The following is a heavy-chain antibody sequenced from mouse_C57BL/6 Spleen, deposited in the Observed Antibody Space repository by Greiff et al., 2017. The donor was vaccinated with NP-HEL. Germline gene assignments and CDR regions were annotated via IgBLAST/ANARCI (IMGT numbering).Heavy chain of an antibody. D-gene: IGHD1-1*01. CDR2: IYPGNSDT. Sequence: VQLQQSGTVLARPGASVKMSCKTSGYTFTSYWMHWVKQRPGQGLEWIGAIYPGNSDTSYNQKFKGKAKLTAVTSASTAYMELSSLTNEDSAVYYCTRSPHYYGSSFDYWGQGTTLTVSS. V-gene: IGHV1-5*01. CDR1: GYTFTSYW. J-gene: IGHJ2*01. CDR3: TRSPHYYGSSFDY.